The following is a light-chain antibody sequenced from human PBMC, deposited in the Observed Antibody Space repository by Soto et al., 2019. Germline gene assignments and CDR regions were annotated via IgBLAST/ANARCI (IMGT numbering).Light chain of an antibody. CDR2: GAS. V-gene: IGKV3-20*01. J-gene: IGKJ3*01. Sequence: EIVLTQPSGTVSWSPGERATLSCRASQTVSKNYLAWYQQKPGQAPRLLIYGASNRATGVPDRFIGSGSGTDFTLTISRLEPEDFAVYYCQQYVSSSFTFGPGTKVDIE. CDR3: QQYVSSSFT. CDR1: QTVSKNY.